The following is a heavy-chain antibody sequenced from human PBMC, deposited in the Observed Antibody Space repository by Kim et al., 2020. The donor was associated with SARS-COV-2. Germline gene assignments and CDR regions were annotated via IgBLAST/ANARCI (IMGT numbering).Heavy chain of an antibody. D-gene: IGHD2-2*02. CDR2: INHSGIT. CDR3: ARVRAGVVPAPVLGLGPWYDYYAMDV. J-gene: IGHJ6*02. Sequence: SETLSLTCAVYGGSFSDYNWSWIRQPPGKGLEWIGEINHSGITNLSPSLKSRITISVDTSTSQFSLRLKSMTATDTAVYYCARVRAGVVPAPVLGLGPWYDYYAMDVWGRGTPVAVSS. V-gene: IGHV4-34*01. CDR1: GGSFSDYN.